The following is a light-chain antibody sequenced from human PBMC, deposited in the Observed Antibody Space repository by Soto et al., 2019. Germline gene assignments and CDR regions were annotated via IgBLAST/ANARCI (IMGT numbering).Light chain of an antibody. V-gene: IGKV3-20*01. J-gene: IGKJ1*01. CDR2: DAS. CDR3: QQYGSSPPWT. Sequence: EIVLTQSPGTLSLSPGERVTLSCRASQSVTSSYLAWYQQKPSQAPRLLIYDASSRATGIPDRFSGSGSGTDFTLTISRLEPEDFAVYYCQQYGSSPPWTFGQGTKVEIK. CDR1: QSVTSSY.